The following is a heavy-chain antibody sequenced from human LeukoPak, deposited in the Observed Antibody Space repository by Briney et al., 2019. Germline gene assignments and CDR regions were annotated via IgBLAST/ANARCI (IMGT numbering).Heavy chain of an antibody. V-gene: IGHV3-33*06. D-gene: IGHD2/OR15-2a*01. CDR2: IWSDGGNK. J-gene: IGHJ4*02. Sequence: GGSLRLSCVASGFTFSNYGMHWVRQAPGKGLEWVAVIWSDGGNKFYRDSVKGRFTISRDNSKNTLYLQMNSLSVEDTAVYYCAKGSTTFDYWGQGTLVTVSS. CDR3: AKGSTTFDY. CDR1: GFTFSNYG.